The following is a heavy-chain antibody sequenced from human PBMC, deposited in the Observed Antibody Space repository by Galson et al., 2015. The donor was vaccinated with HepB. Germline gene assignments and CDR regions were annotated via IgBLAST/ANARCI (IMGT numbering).Heavy chain of an antibody. J-gene: IGHJ4*02. V-gene: IGHV3-53*01. CDR3: AIGPAIAVAGTREPDFDY. Sequence: SLRLSCAASGFTVSSNYMSWVRQAPGKGLEWVSVIYSGGSTYYADSVKGRFTISRDNSKNTLYLQMNSLRAEGTAVYYSAIGPAIAVAGTREPDFDYWGQGTLVTVSS. CDR2: IYSGGST. D-gene: IGHD6-19*01. CDR1: GFTVSSNY.